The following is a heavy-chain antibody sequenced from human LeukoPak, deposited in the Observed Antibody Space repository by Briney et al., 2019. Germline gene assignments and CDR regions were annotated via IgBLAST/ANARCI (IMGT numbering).Heavy chain of an antibody. CDR2: IYHSGST. Sequence: PSETLSLTCAVSGYSISSGYYWGWIRQPPGKGLEWIGSIYHSGSTYYNPSLKSRVTISVDTSKNQFSLKLSSVTAADTAVYYCARDFSITMVRGALDYWGQGTLVTVFS. CDR3: ARDFSITMVRGALDY. D-gene: IGHD3-10*01. CDR1: GYSISSGYY. J-gene: IGHJ4*02. V-gene: IGHV4-38-2*02.